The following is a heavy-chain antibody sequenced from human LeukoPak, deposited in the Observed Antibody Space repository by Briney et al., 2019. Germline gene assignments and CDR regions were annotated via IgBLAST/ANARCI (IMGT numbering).Heavy chain of an antibody. D-gene: IGHD3/OR15-3a*01. Sequence: SETLSLTCTVSGASISTYPWSWIRQAPGRGLEWIGYMSYRGSTNFNPSLRGRGTMSLDTSKKQFSLELTSVTAEDTAVYYCARSDSTDFKGFDPWGQGTLVTVSS. J-gene: IGHJ5*02. V-gene: IGHV4-59*01. CDR1: GASISTYP. CDR3: ARSDSTDFKGFDP. CDR2: MSYRGST.